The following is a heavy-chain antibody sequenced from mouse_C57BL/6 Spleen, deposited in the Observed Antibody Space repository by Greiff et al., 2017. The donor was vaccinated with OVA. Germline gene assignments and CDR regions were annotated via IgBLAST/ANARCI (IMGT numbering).Heavy chain of an antibody. CDR3: ARRYSLYAMDY. CDR2: ISSGSSTI. CDR1: GFTFSDYG. Sequence: ELQRVESGGGLVKPGGSLKLSCAASGFTFSDYGMHWVRQAPEKGLEWVAYISSGSSTIYYADTVKGRFTISRDNAKNTLFLQMTSLRSEDTAMYYCARRYSLYAMDYWGQGTSVTVSS. D-gene: IGHD2-12*01. V-gene: IGHV5-17*01. J-gene: IGHJ4*01.